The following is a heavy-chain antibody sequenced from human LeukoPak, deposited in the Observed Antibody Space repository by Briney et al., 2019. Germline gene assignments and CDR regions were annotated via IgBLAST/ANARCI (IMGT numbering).Heavy chain of an antibody. CDR1: GNTFDDYG. Sequence: GGSLRLSCTDSGNTFDDYGMTWVRQAPGKGLEWVPGINWDGGAYNYAASVKGRFTISRDNAKNSLYLEMNSLRVEDTAVYFCARDLSSSWYSLAYWGQGILVIVSS. D-gene: IGHD3-22*01. CDR3: ARDLSSSWYSLAY. J-gene: IGHJ4*02. V-gene: IGHV3-20*04. CDR2: INWDGGAY.